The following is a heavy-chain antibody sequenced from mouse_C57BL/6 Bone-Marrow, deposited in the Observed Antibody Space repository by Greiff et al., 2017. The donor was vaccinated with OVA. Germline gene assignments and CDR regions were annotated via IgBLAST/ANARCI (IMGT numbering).Heavy chain of an antibody. CDR3: AKPAYYSNYGGGFAMDY. CDR1: GYTFTSYW. Sequence: VQLQQPGAELVMPGASVKLSCKASGYTFTSYWMHWVKQRPGPGLEWIGEIDPSDSYTNYNQKFKGKSTLTVDKSSSTAYMQLSSLTSEDSAGYYCAKPAYYSNYGGGFAMDYWGQGTSVTVSS. J-gene: IGHJ4*01. D-gene: IGHD2-5*01. CDR2: IDPSDSYT. V-gene: IGHV1-69*01.